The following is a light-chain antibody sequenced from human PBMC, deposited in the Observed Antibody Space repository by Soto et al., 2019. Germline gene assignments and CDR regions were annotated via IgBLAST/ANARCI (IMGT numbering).Light chain of an antibody. CDR3: LLYYGGAPV. V-gene: IGLV7-43*01. Sequence: QPVVTQEPSLTVSPGGTVTLTCASSTGAVTSGYYPNWFQQKPGQAPRALIYSTSNKQSWTPARFSGSLLGGKAALTLSGVQPEDEAEYYCLLYYGGAPVFGGGTKLTVL. J-gene: IGLJ3*02. CDR1: TGAVTSGYY. CDR2: STS.